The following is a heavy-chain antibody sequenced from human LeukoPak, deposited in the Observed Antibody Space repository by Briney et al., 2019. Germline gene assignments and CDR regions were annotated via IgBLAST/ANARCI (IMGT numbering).Heavy chain of an antibody. D-gene: IGHD2/OR15-2a*01. CDR2: IYYTGST. J-gene: IGHJ4*02. CDR1: GGSINNYY. CDR3: PRFSQYSVSPTHYLDY. V-gene: IGHV4-59*08. Sequence: PSETLSLTCTVSGGSINNYYWSWVRQPPGAGREWLAYIYYTGSTNYNPSLKTRLTISVDTSKNQFSLRLNSVTAADTAVYYCPRFSQYSVSPTHYLDYWGQGILVTVSS.